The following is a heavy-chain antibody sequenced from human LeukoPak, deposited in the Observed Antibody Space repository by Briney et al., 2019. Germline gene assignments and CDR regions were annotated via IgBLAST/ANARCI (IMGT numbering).Heavy chain of an antibody. Sequence: GGSLRLSCAASGFTVSAYSMGWVRQAPGKGLEWLSLIYSGDRAYHADSVKGRFTVSRDDSENTLSLQMNSLRAEDTALYYCAREKPFYDSSGYYYPIAFDYWGQGTLVTVSS. CDR3: AREKPFYDSSGYYYPIAFDY. D-gene: IGHD3-22*01. J-gene: IGHJ4*02. CDR1: GFTVSAYS. V-gene: IGHV3-53*01. CDR2: IYSGDRA.